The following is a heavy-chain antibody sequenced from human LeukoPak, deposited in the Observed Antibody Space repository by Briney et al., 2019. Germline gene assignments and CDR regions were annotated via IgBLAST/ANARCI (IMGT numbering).Heavy chain of an antibody. V-gene: IGHV3-21*01. J-gene: IGHJ6*03. D-gene: IGHD3-22*01. CDR3: ARDRHYSDSSGYWTSSYYYMDV. CDR2: ISSSSSYI. Sequence: GGSLRLSCAASGFTFSSYSVNWVRQAPGKGLEWVSCISSSSSYIHYADSVKGRFTISRDSAKNSLYLQMNSLRAEDTAVYYCARDRHYSDSSGYWTSSYYYMDVWGKGTTVTVSS. CDR1: GFTFSSYS.